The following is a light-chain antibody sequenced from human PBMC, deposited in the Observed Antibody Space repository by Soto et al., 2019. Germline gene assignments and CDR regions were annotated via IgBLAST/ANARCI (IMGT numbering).Light chain of an antibody. CDR3: QQANSLPLT. CDR1: QGISSW. V-gene: IGKV1-12*01. CDR2: TAS. J-gene: IGKJ4*01. Sequence: DIQMTQSPSSVSASVGDRVTITCRASQGISSWLAWYQHKPGKAPKLLMYTASSLQSGVPSRFTGSGSGTDFTLTINSLQPEDFATYYCQQANSLPLTFGGGTQVEIK.